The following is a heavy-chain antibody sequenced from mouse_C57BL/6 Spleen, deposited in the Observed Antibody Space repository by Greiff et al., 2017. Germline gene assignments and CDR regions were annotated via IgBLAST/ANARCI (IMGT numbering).Heavy chain of an antibody. CDR2: ISRGSSTI. V-gene: IGHV5-17*01. Sequence: EVQLVESGGGLVKPGGSLKLSCAASGFTFSDYGMHWVRQAPEKGLEWVAYISRGSSTIYYADTVKGRFTISRDNAKNTVFLQMASLRSEDTAMYYCARGIKSAAWFAYWGQGTLVTVSA. J-gene: IGHJ3*01. D-gene: IGHD1-3*01. CDR3: ARGIKSAAWFAY. CDR1: GFTFSDYG.